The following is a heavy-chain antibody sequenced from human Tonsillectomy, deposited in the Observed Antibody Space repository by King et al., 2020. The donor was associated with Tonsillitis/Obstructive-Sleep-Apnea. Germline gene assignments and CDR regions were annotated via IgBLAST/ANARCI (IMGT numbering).Heavy chain of an antibody. CDR2: INHSGST. J-gene: IGHJ4*02. CDR3: ARTIGGAYGIWYVDY. V-gene: IGHV4-34*01. Sequence: VQLPQWGAGLLKPSETLSLTCAVSNGSFSIYYWNWIRQPPGKGLEWIGEINHSGSTSYNPSLKSRVTITVDTSKNQFSLRLRSVTAADTAVYYCARTIGGAYGIWYVDYWGQGSLVTVAS. D-gene: IGHD6-13*01. CDR1: NGSFSIYY.